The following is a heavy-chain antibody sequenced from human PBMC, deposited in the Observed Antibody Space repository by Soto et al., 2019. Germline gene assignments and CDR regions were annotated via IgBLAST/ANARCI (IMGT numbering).Heavy chain of an antibody. J-gene: IGHJ6*02. CDR3: ARSQCSSTSLQLYYYYSYGMDV. Sequence: QVQLVQSGAEVKKPGSSVKVSCKASGGTFSSYAISWVRQAPGQGREWMGGINPISDTTNYAQKFQGRVSITSDESTDAAYMELSSLRSEDTPVYYCARSQCSSTSLQLYYYYSYGMDVWGQGTTVTVSS. D-gene: IGHD2-2*01. CDR1: GGTFSSYA. CDR2: INPISDTT. V-gene: IGHV1-69*01.